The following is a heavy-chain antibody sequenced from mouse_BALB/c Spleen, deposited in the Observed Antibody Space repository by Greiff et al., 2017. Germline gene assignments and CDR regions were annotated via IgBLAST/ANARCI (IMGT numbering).Heavy chain of an antibody. V-gene: IGHV5-9*03. Sequence: DVQLVESGGGLVKPGGSLKLSCAASGFTFSSYTMSWVRQTPEKRLEWVATISSGGGNTYYQDSVKGPFTFSRDNAKNNRYLQMSSMRSEDTALYYCARVSEGSSYGYFDVWGAGTTVTVSS. D-gene: IGHD1-1*01. CDR2: ISSGGGNT. CDR3: ARVSEGSSYGYFDV. CDR1: GFTFSSYT. J-gene: IGHJ1*01.